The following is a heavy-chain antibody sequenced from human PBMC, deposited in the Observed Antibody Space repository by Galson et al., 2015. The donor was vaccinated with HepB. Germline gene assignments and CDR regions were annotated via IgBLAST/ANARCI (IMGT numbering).Heavy chain of an antibody. J-gene: IGHJ4*02. Sequence: SVKVSCKASGYIFATYFLHWVRQAPGQGLEYVGMIDPSNAATNFAQRFQGRVTMTGDTSTSTVYMDLSGLTSEDTAVYYCAREAPGTLYFDYWGQGTLVTVSS. CDR3: AREAPGTLYFDY. V-gene: IGHV1-46*03. CDR2: IDPSNAAT. D-gene: IGHD2-2*01. CDR1: GYIFATYF.